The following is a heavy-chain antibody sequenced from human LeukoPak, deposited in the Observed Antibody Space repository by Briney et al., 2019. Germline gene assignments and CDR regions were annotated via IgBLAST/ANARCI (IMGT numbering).Heavy chain of an antibody. CDR3: ARKVRGYNFDY. D-gene: IGHD5-24*01. CDR2: IYYSGST. Sequence: PSETLSLTCTVSGGSISSYYWSWIRQPPGKGLEWIGYIYYSGSTNYNPSLKSRVTISVDTSKNQFSLTLSSVTAADTAVYYCARKVRGYNFDYWGQGTLVTVSS. CDR1: GGSISSYY. V-gene: IGHV4-59*01. J-gene: IGHJ4*02.